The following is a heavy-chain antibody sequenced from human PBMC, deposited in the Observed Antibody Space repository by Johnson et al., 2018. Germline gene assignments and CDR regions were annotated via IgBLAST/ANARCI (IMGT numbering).Heavy chain of an antibody. CDR1: GGTFSSYA. CDR2: IIPIFGTT. D-gene: IGHD3-22*01. Sequence: QVQLVQSGAEVKKPGSSVKVSCKASGGTFSSYAISWVRQAPGQGLEWMGGIIPIFGTTNYAQKFQGRGTLTADESTSTAYMELRSLRSEDTAVYYCARDTYYYDSSGYYIGCDAFDIWGQGTMVTVSS. V-gene: IGHV1-69*01. J-gene: IGHJ3*02. CDR3: ARDTYYYDSSGYYIGCDAFDI.